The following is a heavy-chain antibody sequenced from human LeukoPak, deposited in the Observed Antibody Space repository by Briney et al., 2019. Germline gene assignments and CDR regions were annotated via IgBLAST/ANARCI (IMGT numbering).Heavy chain of an antibody. CDR1: GFTFSIYG. CDR3: AYYGSGSYYLYYFDY. CDR2: ISYDGSNK. Sequence: PGGSLRLSRAASGFTFSIYGMHWVRQAPGKGLEWGAVISYDGSNKYYADSVKGRFTISRDNSKNTLYLQMNSLRAEDTAVYYCAYYGSGSYYLYYFDYWGQGTLVTVSS. D-gene: IGHD3-10*01. J-gene: IGHJ4*02. V-gene: IGHV3-30*03.